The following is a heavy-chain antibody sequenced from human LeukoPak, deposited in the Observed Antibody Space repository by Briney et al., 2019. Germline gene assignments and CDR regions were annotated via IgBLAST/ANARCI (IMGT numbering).Heavy chain of an antibody. CDR2: IYYSGST. Sequence: ASETLSLTCTVSGGSISSGSYYWSWIRQPPGKGLEWIGYIYYSGSTYYNPSLKSRVTISVDTSKNQFSLKLSSVTAADTAVYYCARGGYSYGSLFDYWGQGTLVTVSS. CDR3: ARGGYSYGSLFDY. V-gene: IGHV4-30-4*01. J-gene: IGHJ4*02. CDR1: GGSISSGSYY. D-gene: IGHD5-18*01.